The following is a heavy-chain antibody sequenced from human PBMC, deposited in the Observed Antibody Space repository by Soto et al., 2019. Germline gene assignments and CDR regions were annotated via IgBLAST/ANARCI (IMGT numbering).Heavy chain of an antibody. V-gene: IGHV1-18*01. CDR3: AREVQWELLRGYYYYGMDV. CDR1: GYTFTSYG. Sequence: GASVKVSCKASGYTFTSYGISWVRQAPGQGLEWMGWFSAYNGNTNYAHKLQGRVTMTTDTSTSTAYMELRSLRFDDTAVYYCAREVQWELLRGYYYYGMDVWGQGTTVTVSS. CDR2: FSAYNGNT. D-gene: IGHD1-26*01. J-gene: IGHJ6*02.